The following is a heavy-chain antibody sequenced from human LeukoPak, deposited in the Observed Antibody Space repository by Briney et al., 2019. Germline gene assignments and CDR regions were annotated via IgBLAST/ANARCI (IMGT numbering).Heavy chain of an antibody. J-gene: IGHJ4*02. D-gene: IGHD5-12*01. CDR3: TTRLRNHFDY. V-gene: IGHV3-23*01. CDR2: ISDGSRDT. CDR1: GLTFSSFT. Sequence: GGSLRLSCATSGLTFSSFTMNWVRQAPGKGLEWVSTISDGSRDTHYAGSVKGRFTISRDDSQNIVYLQMDSLRAEDTALYYCTTRLRNHFDYWGQGTQVTVSS.